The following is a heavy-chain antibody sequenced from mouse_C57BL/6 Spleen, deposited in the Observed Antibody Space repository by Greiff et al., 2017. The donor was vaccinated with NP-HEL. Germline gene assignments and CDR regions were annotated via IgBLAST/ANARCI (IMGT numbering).Heavy chain of an antibody. V-gene: IGHV5-15*01. CDR1: GFTFSDYG. CDR2: ISNLAYSI. J-gene: IGHJ2*01. D-gene: IGHD2-3*01. Sequence: EVMLVESGGGLVQPGGSLKLSCAASGFTFSDYGMAWVRQAPRKGPGWVAFISNLAYSIYYADTVTGRFTISRENAKNTLYLAMSRLRSEDTAMYYCARKGYDGYYVFDYWGQGTTLTVSS. CDR3: ARKGYDGYYVFDY.